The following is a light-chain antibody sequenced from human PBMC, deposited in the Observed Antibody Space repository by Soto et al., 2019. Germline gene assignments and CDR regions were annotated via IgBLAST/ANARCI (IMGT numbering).Light chain of an antibody. V-gene: IGLV1-40*01. Sequence: QSVLTQPPSVSGAPGQRVTISCTGISSNIGAGYDVHWYQHRPGTAPKLLIYSNNQRPSGVPDRFSGSKSGPSASLAISGLRSEDEADYYCASWDVSLSGLNVFGTGTKVTVL. CDR2: SNN. CDR1: SSNIGAGYD. J-gene: IGLJ1*01. CDR3: ASWDVSLSGLNV.